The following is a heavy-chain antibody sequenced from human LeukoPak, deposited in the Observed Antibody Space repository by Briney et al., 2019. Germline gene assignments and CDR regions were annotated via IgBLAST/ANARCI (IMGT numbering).Heavy chain of an antibody. CDR2: ISAYNGNT. CDR3: AREGGYSYGLYGDYYGMDV. J-gene: IGHJ6*02. D-gene: IGHD5-18*01. Sequence: ASVKVSCKASGYTFTSYGISWVRQAPGQGLEWMGWISAYNGNTNYAQKLQGRITMTTDTSTSTAYMELRSLRSDDTAVYYCAREGGYSYGLYGDYYGMDVWGQGTTVTVSS. V-gene: IGHV1-18*01. CDR1: GYTFTSYG.